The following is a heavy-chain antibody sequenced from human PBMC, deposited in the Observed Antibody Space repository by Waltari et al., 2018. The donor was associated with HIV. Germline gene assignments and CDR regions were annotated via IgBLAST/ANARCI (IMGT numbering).Heavy chain of an antibody. CDR3: ARGPTDILTGYYPDY. J-gene: IGHJ4*02. V-gene: IGHV1-2*02. CDR1: GSTFTVYY. Sequence: QVQLVQSGAEVKKPGASVKVSCKASGSTFTVYYMHWVRQAPGQGLEWMGWIRPSSGDTNYSQRFQGRVTMTRDTSISTAYMELSRLRSDDTAVYYCARGPTDILTGYYPDYWGQGTLVTVSS. D-gene: IGHD3-9*01. CDR2: IRPSSGDT.